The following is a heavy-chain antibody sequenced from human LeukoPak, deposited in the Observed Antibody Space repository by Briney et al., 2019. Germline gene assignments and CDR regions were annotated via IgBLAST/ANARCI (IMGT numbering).Heavy chain of an antibody. Sequence: SETLSLTCTVSGGSISSSGHFWGWIRQPPGKGLEWIGTIYYSGTTYYNPTLNSRVTISIDTSNNQFSLRLSSVTAADTAVYYCASQPYCGFWSGYSFDPWGQGTLVTVSS. CDR2: IYYSGTT. V-gene: IGHV4-39*07. CDR3: ASQPYCGFWSGYSFDP. CDR1: GGSISSSGHF. J-gene: IGHJ5*02. D-gene: IGHD3-3*01.